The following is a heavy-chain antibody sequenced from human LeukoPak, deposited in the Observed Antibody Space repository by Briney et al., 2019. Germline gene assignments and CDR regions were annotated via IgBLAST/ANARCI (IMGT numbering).Heavy chain of an antibody. Sequence: MSWVRQAPGEGLEWVGFIRSKSYGGTTEYAASVKGRFTISRDDSKSIAYLQMDSLKTDDTAMYHCTRGPTHQWLYYGMDVWGQGTTVTVSS. CDR2: IRSKSYGGTT. J-gene: IGHJ6*02. CDR3: TRGPTHQWLYYGMDV. V-gene: IGHV3-49*02. D-gene: IGHD5-24*01.